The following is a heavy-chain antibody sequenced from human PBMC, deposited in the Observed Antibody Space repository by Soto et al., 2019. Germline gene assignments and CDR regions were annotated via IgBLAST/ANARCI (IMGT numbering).Heavy chain of an antibody. CDR2: ISAYNGNT. CDR3: ARDGGISVSGAISFDY. CDR1: GYTFTSYG. V-gene: IGHV1-18*01. J-gene: IGHJ4*02. Sequence: QVQLVQSGAEVKKPGASVKVSCKASGYTFTSYGISWVRQAPGQGLEWMGWISAYNGNTNYAQKLQGRVTMTTDTPRSTAYRERGSLSSDATAVYYCARDGGISVSGAISFDYWGQETLVTVS. D-gene: IGHD3-16*01.